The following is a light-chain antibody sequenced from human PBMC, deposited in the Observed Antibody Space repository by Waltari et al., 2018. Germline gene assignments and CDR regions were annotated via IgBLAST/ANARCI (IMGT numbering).Light chain of an antibody. Sequence: QSALTQPVPVSDSPGQSITIPSPGTSSDVGAYNFSSWYQQHPGKAPKLMIYEVSNRPSGVSSRFSASKSGNTASLTISGLQAEDEADYYCTSFTSRSTWVFGGGTKLTVL. V-gene: IGLV2-14*01. CDR1: SSDVGAYNF. CDR2: EVS. J-gene: IGLJ3*02. CDR3: TSFTSRSTWV.